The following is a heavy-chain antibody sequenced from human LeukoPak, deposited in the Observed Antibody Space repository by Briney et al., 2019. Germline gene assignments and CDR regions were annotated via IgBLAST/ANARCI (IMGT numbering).Heavy chain of an antibody. CDR3: ARIAYCGGDCYTTYFDY. Sequence: SVKVSCKASGGTFSSYAISWVRQAPGQGLEWMGGIIPIFGTANYAQKFQGRVTITADESTSTAYMELSSLRSEDAAVYYCARIAYCGGDCYTTYFDYWGQGALVTVSS. CDR2: IIPIFGTA. V-gene: IGHV1-69*13. D-gene: IGHD2-21*01. CDR1: GGTFSSYA. J-gene: IGHJ4*02.